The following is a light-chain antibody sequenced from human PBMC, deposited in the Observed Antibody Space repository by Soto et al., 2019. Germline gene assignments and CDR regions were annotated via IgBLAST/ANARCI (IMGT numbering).Light chain of an antibody. CDR1: SSDVGSYHF. Sequence: QSALTQPASVSGSPGQSITISCTGSSSDVGSYHFVSWHQQHPGKAPKLMIDEGSKRPSGVSNRFSGSKSGNTASLTISGLQAEDEADYYCCSYAGSSTGVFGGGTKVTVL. CDR2: EGS. CDR3: CSYAGSSTGV. V-gene: IGLV2-23*01. J-gene: IGLJ3*02.